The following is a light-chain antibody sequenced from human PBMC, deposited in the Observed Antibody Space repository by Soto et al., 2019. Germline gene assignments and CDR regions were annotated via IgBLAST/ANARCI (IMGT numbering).Light chain of an antibody. V-gene: IGKV1-8*01. CDR1: QGISTY. Sequence: IRMTQSPSSFSASTGDRVTITCRARQGISTYLAWYQQKPGKAPKLLIYAASTLQSGVPSSFSGTGSGTDFTLTINSLQSEDFATYYCQQYYSYPRTFGQGTKVEIK. CDR2: AAS. J-gene: IGKJ1*01. CDR3: QQYYSYPRT.